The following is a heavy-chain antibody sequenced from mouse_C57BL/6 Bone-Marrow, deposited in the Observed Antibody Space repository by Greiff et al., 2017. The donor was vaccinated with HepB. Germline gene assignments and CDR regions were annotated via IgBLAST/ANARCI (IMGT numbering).Heavy chain of an antibody. Sequence: QVHVKQPGAELVMPGASVKLSCKASGYTFTSYWMHWVKQRPGQGLEWIGEIDPSDSYTNYNQKFKGKSTLTVDKSSSTAYMQLSSLTSEDSAVYYCAREAGTWYFDVWGTGTTVTVSS. CDR2: IDPSDSYT. J-gene: IGHJ1*03. CDR3: AREAGTWYFDV. CDR1: GYTFTSYW. D-gene: IGHD4-1*01. V-gene: IGHV1-69*01.